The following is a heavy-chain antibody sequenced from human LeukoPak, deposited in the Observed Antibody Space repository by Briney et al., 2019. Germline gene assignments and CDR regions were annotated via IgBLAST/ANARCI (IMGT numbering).Heavy chain of an antibody. J-gene: IGHJ4*02. V-gene: IGHV3-21*01. Sequence: PGGSLRLSCAASGFTFSSYSMNWVRQAPGKGLEWVSSISSSSSYIYYADSVKDRFTISRDNAKNSLYLQMNSLRAEDTAVYYCARGRMETYYYDSSGYSTADYWGQGTLVTVSS. D-gene: IGHD3-22*01. CDR2: ISSSSSYI. CDR3: ARGRMETYYYDSSGYSTADY. CDR1: GFTFSSYS.